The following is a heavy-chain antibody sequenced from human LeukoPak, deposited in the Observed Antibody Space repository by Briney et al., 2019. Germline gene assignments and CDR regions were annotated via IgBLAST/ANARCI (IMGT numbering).Heavy chain of an antibody. V-gene: IGHV1-69*04. CDR3: ARGGRDYGDYDNWFDP. CDR2: IIPTFGIA. J-gene: IGHJ5*02. D-gene: IGHD4-17*01. Sequence: SVKVSCKASGGTFSSYAISWVRQAPGQGLEWMGRIIPTFGIANYAQKFQGRVTITADKSTSTAYMELSSLRSEDTAVYYCARGGRDYGDYDNWFDPWGQGTLVTVSS. CDR1: GGTFSSYA.